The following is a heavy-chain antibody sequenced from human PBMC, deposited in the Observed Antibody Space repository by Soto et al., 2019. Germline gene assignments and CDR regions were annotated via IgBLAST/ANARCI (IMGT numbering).Heavy chain of an antibody. J-gene: IGHJ4*02. Sequence: HSDTLSLTSTVSGGSISSGGYYWSWIRQHPGKGLEWIGYIYYSGSTYYNPSLKSRVTISVDTSKNQFSLKLSSVTAADTAVYYCARLDSSGYYYGYYFDYWGQGTLVTVSS. CDR3: ARLDSSGYYYGYYFDY. CDR1: GGSISSGGYY. V-gene: IGHV4-31*03. CDR2: IYYSGST. D-gene: IGHD3-22*01.